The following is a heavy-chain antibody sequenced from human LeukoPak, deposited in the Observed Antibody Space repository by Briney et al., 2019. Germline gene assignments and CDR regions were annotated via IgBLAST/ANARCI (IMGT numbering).Heavy chain of an antibody. D-gene: IGHD1-26*01. CDR1: GFTFSSYG. CDR2: IWYDGSNK. Sequence: GRSLRLSCAASGFTFSSYGMHWVRQAPGKGLEWVAVIWYDGSNKYYAGSVKGRFTISRDNSKNTLYLQMNSLRAEDTAVYYCAKDTGGSYGFDYWGQGTLVTVSS. V-gene: IGHV3-33*06. CDR3: AKDTGGSYGFDY. J-gene: IGHJ4*02.